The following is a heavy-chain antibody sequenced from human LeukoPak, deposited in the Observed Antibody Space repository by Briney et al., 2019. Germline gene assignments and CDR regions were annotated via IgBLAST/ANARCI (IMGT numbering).Heavy chain of an antibody. CDR2: IRSKANSYAT. Sequence: GGSLRLSCVASGFTFSGSAMHWVRQASGKGLEWVGRIRSKANSYATAYAASVKGRFTISRDDSKNTAYLQMNSLKTEDTALYYCTADLRGDYAPSLASWGQGTLVTVSS. CDR1: GFTFSGSA. V-gene: IGHV3-73*01. D-gene: IGHD4-17*01. J-gene: IGHJ4*02. CDR3: TADLRGDYAPSLAS.